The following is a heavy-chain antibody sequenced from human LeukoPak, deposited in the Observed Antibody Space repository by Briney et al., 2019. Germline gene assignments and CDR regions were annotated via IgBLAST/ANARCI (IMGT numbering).Heavy chain of an antibody. J-gene: IGHJ6*03. CDR3: ARYSSSWDYYYYYMDV. Sequence: PGGSLRLSCAASGFTVSSNYMSWVRQAPGKGLEWVSVIYSGGSTYYADSVKGRFTISRDNSKNTLYLQMNSLRAEDTAVYYCARYSSSWDYYYYYMDVWGKGTTVTVSS. V-gene: IGHV3-66*02. CDR1: GFTVSSNY. CDR2: IYSGGST. D-gene: IGHD6-13*01.